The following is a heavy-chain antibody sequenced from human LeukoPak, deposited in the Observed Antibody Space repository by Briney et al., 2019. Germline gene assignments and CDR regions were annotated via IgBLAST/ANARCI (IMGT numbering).Heavy chain of an antibody. D-gene: IGHD6-13*01. CDR3: ASRGSSWDYFDY. CDR1: GGTFSSYA. CDR2: IIPIFGTA. V-gene: IGHV1-69*05. Sequence: TVTVSCKASGGTFSSYAISWVRQAPGQGLEWMGGIIPIFGTANYAQKFQGRVTITTDESTSTAYMELSSLRSEDTAVYYCASRGSSWDYFDYWGQGTLVTVSS. J-gene: IGHJ4*02.